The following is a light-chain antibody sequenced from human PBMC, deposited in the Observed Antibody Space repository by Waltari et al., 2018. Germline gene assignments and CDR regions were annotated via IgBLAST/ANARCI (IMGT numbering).Light chain of an antibody. V-gene: IGKV3-15*01. CDR3: QQYKYWPPLT. CDR1: QSVSSD. Sequence: EIVMTQSPVTLSVSLGERATLSCRASQSVSSDLAWYQQEPGQAPRLLIYGAATRAAGLAARFSASGSGTEFTLTISSLQSEDFAVYYCQQYKYWPPLTFGGGTKVEIK. J-gene: IGKJ4*01. CDR2: GAA.